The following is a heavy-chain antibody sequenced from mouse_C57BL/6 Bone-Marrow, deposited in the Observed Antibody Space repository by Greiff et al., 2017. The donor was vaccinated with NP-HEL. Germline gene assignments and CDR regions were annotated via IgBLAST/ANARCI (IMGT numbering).Heavy chain of an antibody. V-gene: IGHV1-55*01. Sequence: QVQLQQPGAELVKPGASVKMSCKASGYTFTSYWITWVKQRPGQGLEWIGDICPGSGSNNYNEKFKSKATLTVDTSSSTAYMQLSSLTSEDSAVYYCAKEGAYDYESAMDYWGQGTSVTVSS. CDR3: AKEGAYDYESAMDY. CDR2: ICPGSGSN. CDR1: GYTFTSYW. D-gene: IGHD2-4*01. J-gene: IGHJ4*01.